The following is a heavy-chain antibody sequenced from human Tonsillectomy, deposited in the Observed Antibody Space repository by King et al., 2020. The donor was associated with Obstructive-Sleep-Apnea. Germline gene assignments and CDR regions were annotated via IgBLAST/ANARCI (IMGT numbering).Heavy chain of an antibody. D-gene: IGHD5-12*01. Sequence: VQLQESGPGLVKPSETLSLTCTVSGDSITNYYWSWIRQPPGKGLEWIGYMYYSGNTNYNPSLKSRVTMSVATSKIQFSLRLSSVTATDTAVYYCARHRGVEDLGGYGDYFDYWGQGALVTVSS. CDR3: ARHRGVEDLGGYGDYFDY. V-gene: IGHV4-59*08. J-gene: IGHJ4*02. CDR1: GDSITNYY. CDR2: MYYSGNT.